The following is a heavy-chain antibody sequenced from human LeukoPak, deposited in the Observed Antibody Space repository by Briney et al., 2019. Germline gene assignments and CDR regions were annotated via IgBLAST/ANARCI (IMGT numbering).Heavy chain of an antibody. J-gene: IGHJ5*02. CDR1: GFTFTTYA. Sequence: GGSLRLSCAASGFTFTTYAMSWVRQAPGKGLEWVSAISGGGAVTHYADSVKGRFTISRDNFKNTVYLQMDSLRAEDTALYFCAKRSSSSSSVNSWGEGTLVTVSS. D-gene: IGHD6-6*01. CDR2: ISGGGAVT. CDR3: AKRSSSSSSVNS. V-gene: IGHV3-23*01.